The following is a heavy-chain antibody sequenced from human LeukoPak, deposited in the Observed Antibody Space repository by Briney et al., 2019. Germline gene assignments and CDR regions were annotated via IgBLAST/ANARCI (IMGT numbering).Heavy chain of an antibody. CDR2: IYPGDSDT. D-gene: IGHD2-15*01. V-gene: IGHV5-51*01. Sequence: GESLKISCKGSGYRFTSYWIGWVRQLPGKGLEWMGIIYPGDSDTRYSPSFQGQVTISADKSISTAYLQWSSLKASDTAMYYCARLGVVVAATQTEGFDYWGQGTLVTVSS. CDR3: ARLGVVVAATQTEGFDY. CDR1: GYRFTSYW. J-gene: IGHJ4*02.